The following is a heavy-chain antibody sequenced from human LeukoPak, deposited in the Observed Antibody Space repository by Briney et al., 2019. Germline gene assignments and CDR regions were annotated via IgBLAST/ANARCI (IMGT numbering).Heavy chain of an antibody. CDR3: ARGILVTVYAALDY. D-gene: IGHD2-8*01. V-gene: IGHV4-34*01. CDR2: IIHSGST. Sequence: SETLSLTCGVYGGAFSGYYWTWIRQSPGMGLEWIGEIIHSGSTNYNPSLTSRVTILVDTSKNQFSLELSSVTAADTAVYYCARGILVTVYAALDYWGQGTLVTVSS. CDR1: GGAFSGYY. J-gene: IGHJ4*02.